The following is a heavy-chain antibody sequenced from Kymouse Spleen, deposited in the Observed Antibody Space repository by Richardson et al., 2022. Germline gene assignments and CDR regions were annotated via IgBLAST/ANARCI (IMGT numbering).Heavy chain of an antibody. J-gene: IGHJ4*02. CDR3: ARA*LELPFFDY. CDR1: GGSISSYY. Sequence: QVQLQESGPGLVKPSETLSLTCTVSGGSISSYYWSWIRQPPGKGLEWIGYIYYSGSTNYNPSLKSRVTISVDTSKNQFSLKLSSVTAADTAVYYCARA*LELPFFDYWGQGTLVTVSS. V-gene: IGHV4-59*01. D-gene: IGHD1-7*01. CDR2: IYYSGST.